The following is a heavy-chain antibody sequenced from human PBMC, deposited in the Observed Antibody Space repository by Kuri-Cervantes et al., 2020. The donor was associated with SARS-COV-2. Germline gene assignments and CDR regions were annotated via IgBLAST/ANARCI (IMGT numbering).Heavy chain of an antibody. CDR2: INPSGGST. Sequence: APVKVSCKASGYTFTSYYMHWVRQAPGQGLEWMGIINPSGGSTSYAQEFQDRVTITRDMSTATAYMELRTLRSEDTAVYFCSLDAFDYWGQGTLVTVSS. J-gene: IGHJ4*02. CDR1: GYTFTSYY. CDR3: SLDAFDY. V-gene: IGHV1-46*01. D-gene: IGHD2-8*01.